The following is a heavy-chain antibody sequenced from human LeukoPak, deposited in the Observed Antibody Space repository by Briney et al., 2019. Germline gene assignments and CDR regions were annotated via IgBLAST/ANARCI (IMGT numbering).Heavy chain of an antibody. CDR1: GYTFTGYY. J-gene: IGHJ4*02. D-gene: IGHD5-18*01. CDR2: INPNSGGT. CDR3: ARGGTTAMPHGAY. V-gene: IGHV1-2*02. Sequence: EASVKVSCKASGYTFTGYYMHWVRQAPGQGLEWMGWINPNSGGTNYAQKFQGRVTMTRDTSISTAYMELSRLRSDDTAVYYCARGGTTAMPHGAYWGQGTLVTVSS.